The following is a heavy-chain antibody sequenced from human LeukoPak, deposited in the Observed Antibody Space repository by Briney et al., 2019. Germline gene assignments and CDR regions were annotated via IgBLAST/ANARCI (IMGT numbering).Heavy chain of an antibody. CDR3: ASPRGYSSGFDY. CDR1: GFTFSNYW. D-gene: IGHD6-19*01. J-gene: IGHJ4*02. V-gene: IGHV3-74*01. Sequence: PGGSLRLSCAASGFTFSNYWMHWVRQAPGKGLVWVSRINSDGSTTSYADSVKGRFTISRDNAKSTLYLQMNSLRAEDTAVYYCASPRGYSSGFDYWGQGTLVTVSS. CDR2: INSDGSTT.